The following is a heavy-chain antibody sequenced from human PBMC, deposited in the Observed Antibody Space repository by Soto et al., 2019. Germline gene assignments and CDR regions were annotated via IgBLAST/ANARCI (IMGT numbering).Heavy chain of an antibody. CDR2: IYNSGST. V-gene: IGHV4-59*08. J-gene: IGHJ6*02. CDR1: SDSISTYY. D-gene: IGHD2-15*01. Sequence: PSETLSLTCTVSSDSISTYYWSWIRQPPGKGLEYIGCIYNSGSTNYNPSLKSRVTMSLDTSKNQFSLKLSSVTAADTAVYYCARHLTYCSAGSCYSDFPYYGMDVWGQGTTVTVSS. CDR3: ARHLTYCSAGSCYSDFPYYGMDV.